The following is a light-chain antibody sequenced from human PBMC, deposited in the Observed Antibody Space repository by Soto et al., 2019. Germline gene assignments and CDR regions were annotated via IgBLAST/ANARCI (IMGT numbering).Light chain of an antibody. CDR3: MQAPLA. V-gene: IGKV2-28*01. CDR1: QSLLHSNGYNY. Sequence: DIVMTQSPLSLPVTPGEPASISCRSSQSLLHSNGYNYLDWYLQKPGQSPQLLIYLGSNRSSGVPDRFSGSGSGTDFTLKISRVEAEDVGVYYCMQAPLAFGGGTKVDIK. CDR2: LGS. J-gene: IGKJ4*01.